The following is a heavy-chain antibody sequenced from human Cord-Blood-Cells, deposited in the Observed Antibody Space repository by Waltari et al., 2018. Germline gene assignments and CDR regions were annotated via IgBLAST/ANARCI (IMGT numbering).Heavy chain of an antibody. CDR1: GFTVSSNY. D-gene: IGHD1-26*01. Sequence: EVQLVESGGGLVQPGGSLRLSCAASGFTVSSNYMSWVRLAPGKGLEWVSVIYRGGSTYYADSVKGRFTISRHNSKNTLYLQMNSLRAEDTAVYYCAITSGSYFDYWGQGTLVTVSS. J-gene: IGHJ4*02. CDR2: IYRGGST. CDR3: AITSGSYFDY. V-gene: IGHV3-53*04.